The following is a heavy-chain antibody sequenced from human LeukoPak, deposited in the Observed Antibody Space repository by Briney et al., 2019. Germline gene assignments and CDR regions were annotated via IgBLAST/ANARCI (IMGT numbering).Heavy chain of an antibody. J-gene: IGHJ4*02. V-gene: IGHV3-7*02. D-gene: IGHD2-15*01. CDR1: GFTFSDYR. Sequence: GGSLRLSSAASGFTFSDYRMDWVRDTPGKGLEGVANIKPDGSEIYYVDSVKGRFTISRDNAKNALYLQMNSLRAEDTAVYYCTRSLDYWGQGTLVTVSS. CDR2: IKPDGSEI. CDR3: TRSLDY.